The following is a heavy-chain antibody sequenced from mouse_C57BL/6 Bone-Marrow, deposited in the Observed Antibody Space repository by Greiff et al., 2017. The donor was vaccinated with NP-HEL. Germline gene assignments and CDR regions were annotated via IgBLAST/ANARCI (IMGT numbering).Heavy chain of an antibody. CDR1: GYAFSSSW. D-gene: IGHD2-3*01. V-gene: IGHV1-82*01. CDR2: IYPGDGDT. Sequence: VQRVESGPELVKPGASVKISCKASGYAFSSSWMNWVKQRPGKGLEWIGRIYPGDGDTNYNGKFKGKATLTADKSSSTAYMQLSSLTSEDSAVYFCARLGRYDGYSYFDYWGQGTTLTVSS. CDR3: ARLGRYDGYSYFDY. J-gene: IGHJ2*01.